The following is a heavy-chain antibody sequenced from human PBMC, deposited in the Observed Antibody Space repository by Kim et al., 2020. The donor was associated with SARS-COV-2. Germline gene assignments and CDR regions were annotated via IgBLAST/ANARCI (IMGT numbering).Heavy chain of an antibody. V-gene: IGHV1-69*01. D-gene: IGHD5-18*01. Sequence: AQKVQGRVTITADESTSTAYMGLSSLRSEDTAVYYCASRDTAMVTDYFDYWGQGTLVTVSS. J-gene: IGHJ4*02. CDR3: ASRDTAMVTDYFDY.